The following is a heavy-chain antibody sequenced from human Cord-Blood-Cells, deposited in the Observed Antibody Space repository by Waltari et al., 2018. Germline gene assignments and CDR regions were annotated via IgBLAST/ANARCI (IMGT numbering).Heavy chain of an antibody. CDR1: GYSISSGYY. J-gene: IGHJ4*02. CDR3: HTYNVNGVGWAY. D-gene: IGHD1-20*01. CDR2: IYHSGST. V-gene: IGHV4-38-2*01. Sequence: QVQLQESGPGLVKPSETLSLTCAVSGYSISSGYYWGWIRQPPGKGLEWIGSIYHSGSTYYNPSLKSRVTIAVDTSKNQFSLKLSSVTAADTAVYYCHTYNVNGVGWAYWGQGTLVTVAS.